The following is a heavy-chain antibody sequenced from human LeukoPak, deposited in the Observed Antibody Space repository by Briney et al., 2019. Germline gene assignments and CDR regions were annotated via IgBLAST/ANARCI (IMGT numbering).Heavy chain of an antibody. J-gene: IGHJ4*02. CDR2: IRSSSTTI. D-gene: IGHD2-2*01. Sequence: GGSLRLSCEASGFSFSAYSMSWVRQAPGKGLEWISYIRSSSTTIYYADSVKGRFTTSRDNAENSMYLQMNSLRVEDTAVYFCARDSRSHCGTDACYGPYFDYWGQGTLVAVSS. V-gene: IGHV3-48*01. CDR3: ARDSRSHCGTDACYGPYFDY. CDR1: GFSFSAYS.